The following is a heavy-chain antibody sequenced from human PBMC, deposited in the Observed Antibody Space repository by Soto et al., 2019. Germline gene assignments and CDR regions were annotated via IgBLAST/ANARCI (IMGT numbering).Heavy chain of an antibody. J-gene: IGHJ4*02. D-gene: IGHD2-2*01. V-gene: IGHV1-69*06. CDR2: ILPIFATA. CDR1: GDTFNNYV. CDR3: AGRCDSTTCLGHFDY. Sequence: QVQLVQSGAEVKKHGSSVKVSCKASGDTFNNYVVNWVRQAPGQGLEWLGGILPIFATANYAQKFQGRVTITADKSTSTAYMELTSLRSEDTAVYYCAGRCDSTTCLGHFDYWGQGTLVTVAS.